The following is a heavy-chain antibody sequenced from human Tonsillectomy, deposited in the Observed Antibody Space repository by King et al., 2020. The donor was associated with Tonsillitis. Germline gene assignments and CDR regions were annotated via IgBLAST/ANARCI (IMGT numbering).Heavy chain of an antibody. Sequence: VQLVESGGGLVRPGGSLRLSCAASGFTFSSYSMNWVRQAPGKGLEGVSSIGGTSRDIYYEDSLRGRFTISRDNAKNSLYLQMNSLRAEDPAVYYCARDRSPNFGDAPFDYWGQGTLVSVSS. D-gene: IGHD2-21*02. CDR3: ARDRSPNFGDAPFDY. CDR2: IGGTSRDI. V-gene: IGHV3-21*01. CDR1: GFTFSSYS. J-gene: IGHJ4*02.